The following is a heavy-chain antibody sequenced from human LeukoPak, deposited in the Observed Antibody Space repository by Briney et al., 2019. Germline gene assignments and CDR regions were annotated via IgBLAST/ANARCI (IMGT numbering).Heavy chain of an antibody. Sequence: PSETLSLTCTVSGGSISSSSYYWGWMRQPPGKGLEWIGSIYYSGSTYYNPSLKSRITISVDTSKNQFSLKLSSVTAADTAVYYCARGYCTNGVCYLNWFDPGGGGTLVTVSS. V-gene: IGHV4-39*01. D-gene: IGHD2-8*01. CDR2: IYYSGST. J-gene: IGHJ5*02. CDR1: GGSISSSSYY. CDR3: ARGYCTNGVCYLNWFDP.